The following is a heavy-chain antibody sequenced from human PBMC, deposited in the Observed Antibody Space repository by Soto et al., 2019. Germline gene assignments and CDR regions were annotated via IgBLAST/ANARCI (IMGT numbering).Heavy chain of an antibody. Sequence: SETLSLSCTVSGGSISSYYWSWIRQPPGKGLEWIGYIYYSGSTNYNPSLKSRVTISVDTSKNQFSLKLSSVTAADTAVYYCASGLLWFGEFPTTNWFDPWGQGTLVTVS. D-gene: IGHD3-10*01. CDR2: IYYSGST. CDR1: GGSISSYY. J-gene: IGHJ5*02. V-gene: IGHV4-59*01. CDR3: ASGLLWFGEFPTTNWFDP.